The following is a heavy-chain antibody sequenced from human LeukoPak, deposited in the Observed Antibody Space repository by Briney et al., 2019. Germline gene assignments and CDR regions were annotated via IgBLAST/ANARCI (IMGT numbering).Heavy chain of an antibody. CDR2: IDYSGST. CDR1: LGSISITSYY. V-gene: IGHV4-39*01. D-gene: IGHD2-15*01. J-gene: IGHJ4*02. CDR3: ARQEEGDTVVLRYFDY. Sequence: PSETLSLTCTVSLGSISITSYYWGWIRQPPGKGLEWIGSIDYSGSTYYNPSLRSRVTISVDTSKNQFSLKLNSVTAAATAVYFCARQEEGDTVVLRYFDYWGQGTLVTVSS.